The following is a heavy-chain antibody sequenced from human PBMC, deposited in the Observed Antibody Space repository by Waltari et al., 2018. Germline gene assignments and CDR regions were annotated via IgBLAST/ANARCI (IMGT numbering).Heavy chain of an antibody. V-gene: IGHV3-48*03. CDR3: ASTVPHSGSYYGLAFDI. Sequence: EVQLVESGGGLVQPGGSLRLSCAASGFTFSSYEMNWVRQAPGKGLEWVSYISSSGSTIYYADSVKGRFTISRDNAKNSLYLQMNSLRAEDTAVYYCASTVPHSGSYYGLAFDIWGQGTMVTVSS. CDR2: ISSSGSTI. D-gene: IGHD1-26*01. CDR1: GFTFSSYE. J-gene: IGHJ3*02.